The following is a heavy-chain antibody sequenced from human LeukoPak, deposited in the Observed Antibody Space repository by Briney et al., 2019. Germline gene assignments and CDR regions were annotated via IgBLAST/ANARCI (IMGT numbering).Heavy chain of an antibody. D-gene: IGHD3-22*01. CDR2: IYYSGST. Sequence: SETLSLTCTVSGGSISSHYWSWIRQPPGKGLEWIGYIYYSGSTNYNPSLKSRVTISVDTSKNQFSLKLSSVTAADTAVYYCARDRSGYYGVDAFDIWGQGTMVTVSS. CDR1: GGSISSHY. V-gene: IGHV4-59*11. J-gene: IGHJ3*02. CDR3: ARDRSGYYGVDAFDI.